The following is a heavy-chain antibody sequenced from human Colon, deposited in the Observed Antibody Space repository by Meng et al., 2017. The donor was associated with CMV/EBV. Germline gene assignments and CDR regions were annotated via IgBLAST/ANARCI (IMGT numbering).Heavy chain of an antibody. D-gene: IGHD1-1*01. CDR2: MLPKTGAL. V-gene: IGHV1-2*02. J-gene: IGHJ4*02. Sequence: VQLVQSGAGVKKPGASVKVSCKASGSPFTPYYIPWVRQAPGQGLEWVGCMLPKTGALDYAQKFRGRITLTTDTSITTAYMELSGLTSDDTAVYYCIRENWYYDYWGLGTLVTVSS. CDR3: IRENWYYDY. CDR1: GSPFTPYY.